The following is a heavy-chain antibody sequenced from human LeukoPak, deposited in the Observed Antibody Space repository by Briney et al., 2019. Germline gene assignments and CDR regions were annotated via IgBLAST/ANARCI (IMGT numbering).Heavy chain of an antibody. CDR2: NYHSGNT. Sequence: PPETLSLTCAVPGYSISTGYHWGWIRQSPGTGLEWIGSNYHSGNTYYNPSLKSRVTISMDTSMNQFSLQVTSVTAADTAVYYCARTRYCSGATCYSPELFDSWGQGTLVTVSS. CDR3: ARTRYCSGATCYSPELFDS. D-gene: IGHD2-15*01. CDR1: GYSISTGYH. V-gene: IGHV4-38-2*01. J-gene: IGHJ4*02.